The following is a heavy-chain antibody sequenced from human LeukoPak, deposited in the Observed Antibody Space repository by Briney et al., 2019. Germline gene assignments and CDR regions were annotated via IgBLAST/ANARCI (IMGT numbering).Heavy chain of an antibody. CDR3: ARDYYDSSGYSDY. D-gene: IGHD3-22*01. CDR1: GFTFSDYY. Sequence: GGSLRLSCAASGFTFSDYYMSWVRQAPGKGLEWVSYISSSGSTIYYADSVKGRFTISRDNAKNSLYLQMNSLGAEDTAVYYCARDYYDSSGYSDYWGQGTLVTVSS. J-gene: IGHJ4*02. CDR2: ISSSGSTI. V-gene: IGHV3-11*01.